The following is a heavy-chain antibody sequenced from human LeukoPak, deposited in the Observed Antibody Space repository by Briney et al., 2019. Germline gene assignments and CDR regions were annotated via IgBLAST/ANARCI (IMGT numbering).Heavy chain of an antibody. V-gene: IGHV4-59*08. D-gene: IGHD6-19*01. CDR1: GGSISSYY. Sequence: PSETLSLTCTVSGGSISSYYWSWTRQPPGKGLEWIGYIYYSGSTNYNPSLKSRVTISVDTSKNQFSLKLSSVTAADTAVYYCARMVRKQWLVLNWGQGTLVTVSS. CDR2: IYYSGST. CDR3: ARMVRKQWLVLN. J-gene: IGHJ4*02.